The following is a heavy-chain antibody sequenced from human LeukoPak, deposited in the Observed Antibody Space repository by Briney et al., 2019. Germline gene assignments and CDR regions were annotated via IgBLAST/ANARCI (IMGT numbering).Heavy chain of an antibody. V-gene: IGHV3-23*01. CDR1: GFAFSSYV. Sequence: PGGSLRLSCAASGFAFSSYVMTWVRQAPGKGLEWVSTISGSGGSTYYADSVKGRFTISRDNSKNTLYLQMNSLRAEDTAVYYCAKAGGQLWFGELGNWFDPWGQGTLVTVSS. J-gene: IGHJ5*02. CDR2: ISGSGGST. CDR3: AKAGGQLWFGELGNWFDP. D-gene: IGHD3-10*01.